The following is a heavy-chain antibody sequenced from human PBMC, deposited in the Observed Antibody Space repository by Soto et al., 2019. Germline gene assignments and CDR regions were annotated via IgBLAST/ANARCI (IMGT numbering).Heavy chain of an antibody. CDR3: ARVRGYSYGSLAY. CDR2: ISSSSSYI. D-gene: IGHD5-18*01. J-gene: IGHJ4*02. V-gene: IGHV3-21*01. Sequence: PXGSLGISGAASGFTFSSYSMNGVRQAPGKGLEWVSSISSSSSYIYYADSVKGRFTISRDNAKNSLYLQMNSLRAEDTAVYYCARVRGYSYGSLAYWGQGTLVTVSS. CDR1: GFTFSSYS.